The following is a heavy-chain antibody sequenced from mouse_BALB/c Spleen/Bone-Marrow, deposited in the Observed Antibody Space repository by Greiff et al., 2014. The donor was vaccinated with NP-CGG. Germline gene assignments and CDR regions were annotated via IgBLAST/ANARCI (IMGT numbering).Heavy chain of an antibody. D-gene: IGHD2-1*01. CDR2: IDPENGNT. CDR3: AGGNYRFAY. Sequence: EVQLQQSGAELVRPGALVKLSCKASGFNIKDYYMHWVKQRPEQGLAWIGWIDPENGNTIYDPKFQGKASITADTSSNTAYLQLSSLTSEDTAVYYCAGGNYRFAYWGQGTLVTVSA. V-gene: IGHV14-1*02. J-gene: IGHJ3*01. CDR1: GFNIKDYY.